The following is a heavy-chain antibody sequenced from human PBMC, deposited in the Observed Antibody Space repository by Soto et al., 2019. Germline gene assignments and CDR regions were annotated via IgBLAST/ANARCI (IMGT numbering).Heavy chain of an antibody. V-gene: IGHV3-23*01. D-gene: IGHD3-3*01. Sequence: EVQLLESGGGLVQPGGSLRLSCAASGFTFSSYAMSWVRQAPGKGLEWVSAISGSGGSTYYADSVKGRFTISRDNSEHALYMQMNSLRAEDTAVYYCAKDPNAYYDFWSGYPLWDYWGQGTLVTVSS. CDR3: AKDPNAYYDFWSGYPLWDY. CDR2: ISGSGGST. J-gene: IGHJ4*02. CDR1: GFTFSSYA.